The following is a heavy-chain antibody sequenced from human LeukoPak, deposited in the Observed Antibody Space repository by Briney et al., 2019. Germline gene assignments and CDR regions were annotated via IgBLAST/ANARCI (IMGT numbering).Heavy chain of an antibody. V-gene: IGHV1-2*02. Sequence: ASLKVSCKASGYTFTGYYMHWVRQAPGQGLEWMGWINPNSGGTNYAQKFQGGVTITRATPISTASMRLSRLRTEDTVAYYNARYCYDSSGYLVYNWFDPWGQGTLVTVSS. CDR3: ARYCYDSSGYLVYNWFDP. D-gene: IGHD3-22*01. CDR1: GYTFTGYY. CDR2: INPNSGGT. J-gene: IGHJ5*02.